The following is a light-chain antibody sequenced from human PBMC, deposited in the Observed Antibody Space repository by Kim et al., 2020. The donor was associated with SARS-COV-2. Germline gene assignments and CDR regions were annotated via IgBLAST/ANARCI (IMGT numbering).Light chain of an antibody. V-gene: IGLV3-9*01. CDR1: NIGSKN. Sequence: SYELTQPLSVSVALGQTDRITCGGNNIGSKNVHWYQQKPGQAPVLVIYRDSNRPSGIPERFSGSNSGNTATLTISRAQAGDEADYYCQVWDSSTWVFGGG. J-gene: IGLJ3*02. CDR2: RDS. CDR3: QVWDSSTWV.